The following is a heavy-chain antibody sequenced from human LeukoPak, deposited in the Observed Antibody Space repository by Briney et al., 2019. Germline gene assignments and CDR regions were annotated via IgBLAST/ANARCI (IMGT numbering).Heavy chain of an antibody. Sequence: TSETLSLTCTVSGGSISSYYWSWIRQPPGKGLEWIGNIHYSGSNYNPSLKSRVSISQDTSKNQLSLKLTSVTAADTAVYYCARGTLDWYFDLWGRGTLVTVSS. CDR3: ARGTLDWYFDL. CDR1: GGSISSYY. CDR2: IHYSGS. V-gene: IGHV4-59*01. J-gene: IGHJ2*01.